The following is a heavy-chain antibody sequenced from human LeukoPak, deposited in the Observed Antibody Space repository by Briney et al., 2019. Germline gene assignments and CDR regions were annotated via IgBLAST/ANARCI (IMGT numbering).Heavy chain of an antibody. CDR3: ARGLPRRRSSYYFDY. CDR2: IIPMFGTA. J-gene: IGHJ4*02. Sequence: SVKVSCKASGGIFSNYAISWVRQAPGQGFEWMGGIIPMFGTANYAQKFQGRVTITADESTSTAYMELSSLRSEDTAGYYCARGLPRRRSSYYFDYWGQGTLVTVSS. D-gene: IGHD6-6*01. V-gene: IGHV1-69*13. CDR1: GGIFSNYA.